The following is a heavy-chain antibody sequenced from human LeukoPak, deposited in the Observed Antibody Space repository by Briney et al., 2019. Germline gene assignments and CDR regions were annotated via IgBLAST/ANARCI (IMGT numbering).Heavy chain of an antibody. J-gene: IGHJ4*02. CDR2: INHSGGT. Sequence: SETLSLTCAVYGGSFSGYYWSWIRQPPGKGLEWIGEINHSGGTNYNPSLKSRVTISVDTSKNQFSLKLSSVTAADTAVYYCARASRWLQPLDYWGQGTLVTVSS. D-gene: IGHD5-24*01. CDR1: GGSFSGYY. V-gene: IGHV4-34*01. CDR3: ARASRWLQPLDY.